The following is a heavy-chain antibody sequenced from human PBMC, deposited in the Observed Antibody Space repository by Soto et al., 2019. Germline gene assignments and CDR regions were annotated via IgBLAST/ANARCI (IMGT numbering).Heavy chain of an antibody. Sequence: PGGSLRLSCAASGFTFSDYYMTWIRRAPGMGLEWLSHVTDSGSSAYYTDSVKGRFTISRDKARNSLFLQMNTLKPADSGVYYCAADRGGYGYFDYWGQGILVTVSS. J-gene: IGHJ4*02. CDR2: VTDSGSSA. CDR3: AADRGGYGYFDY. D-gene: IGHD1-26*01. V-gene: IGHV3-11*01. CDR1: GFTFSDYY.